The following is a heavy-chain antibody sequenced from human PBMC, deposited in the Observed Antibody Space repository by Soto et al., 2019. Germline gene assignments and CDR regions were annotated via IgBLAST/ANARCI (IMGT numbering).Heavy chain of an antibody. CDR3: ARDPSGIRSPGSDAIDI. Sequence: QVQLQESGPGLVKPSETLSLTCTVSGGSISSYYWSWIRQPPGKGLEWIGYIYYSGSTNYNPSLKSRVTISVDTSKNQFSLKLSSVTAADTAVYYCARDPSGIRSPGSDAIDIWGQGTMVTVSS. J-gene: IGHJ3*02. V-gene: IGHV4-59*01. CDR1: GGSISSYY. CDR2: IYYSGST. D-gene: IGHD3-3*01.